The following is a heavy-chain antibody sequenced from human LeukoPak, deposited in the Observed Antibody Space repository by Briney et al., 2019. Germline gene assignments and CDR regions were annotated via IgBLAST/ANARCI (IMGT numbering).Heavy chain of an antibody. CDR2: IRSSNSAM. J-gene: IGHJ4*02. V-gene: IGHV3-48*01. Sequence: GGSPRLSCATSRFTFSAFNMSWVRQAPGKGLEWVSHIRSSNSAMYYADSVKGRFTMSRTTCKNSLYLQMNSLSAEDTSVIYCVRSMPGNIPSFDSWGPGTLVTVSS. CDR1: RFTFSAFN. CDR3: VRSMPGNIPSFDS. D-gene: IGHD2-21*01.